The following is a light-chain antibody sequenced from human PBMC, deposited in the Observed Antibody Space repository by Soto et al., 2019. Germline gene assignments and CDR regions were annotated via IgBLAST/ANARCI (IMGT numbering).Light chain of an antibody. J-gene: IGKJ1*01. Sequence: IVLTQSPATLSLSPGERATLSCRASQSVSSYLAWYQQKPGQAPRLLIYDASNRATGIPARFSGSGSGTDFTLTISSLEPEDFAVYYCQQPWTFGQGTKVEIK. CDR1: QSVSSY. V-gene: IGKV3-11*01. CDR2: DAS. CDR3: QQPWT.